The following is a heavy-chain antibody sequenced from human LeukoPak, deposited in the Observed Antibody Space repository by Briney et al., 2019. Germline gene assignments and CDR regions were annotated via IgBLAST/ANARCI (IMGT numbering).Heavy chain of an antibody. J-gene: IGHJ4*02. Sequence: PGGSLRLSCASSGFTFSNYAMSWVRQAPGKGLEWVATISGSGAIRNYADSVKGRFTISRDNSKNTLYLQINSLRAEDTALYYCVTEVLVAFYYWGQGTLVTVSS. CDR3: VTEVLVAFYY. V-gene: IGHV3-23*01. CDR2: ISGSGAIR. D-gene: IGHD2-2*01. CDR1: GFTFSNYA.